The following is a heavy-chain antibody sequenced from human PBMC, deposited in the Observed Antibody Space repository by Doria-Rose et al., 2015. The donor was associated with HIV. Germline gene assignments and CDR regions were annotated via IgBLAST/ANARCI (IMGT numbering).Heavy chain of an antibody. CDR3: ARGGGYDPGLY. CDR2: IYYSGSA. Sequence: QVQLQESGPGLVKPSQTLSLNCTVSGDSISSSGFYWNWISHLPGKGLEWIGYIYYSGSAYYNPSLKSRLTISVDTSKNQFSLALRSVTAADTAVYYCARGGGYDPGLYWGQGNLVTVSS. V-gene: IGHV4-31*03. D-gene: IGHD5-12*01. CDR1: GDSISSSGFY. J-gene: IGHJ4*02.